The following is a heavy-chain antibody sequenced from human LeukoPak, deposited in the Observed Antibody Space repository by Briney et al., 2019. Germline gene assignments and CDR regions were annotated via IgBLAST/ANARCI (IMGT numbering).Heavy chain of an antibody. Sequence: ASVKVSCKASGYTFTSYGISWVRQAPGQGLEWMGWISAYNGNTNYAQKLQGRVTMTTDTSTSTAYMELRSLRSDDTAVYYCARDQKTHYDISIFGDADAFDIWGQGTMVTVSS. CDR3: ARDQKTHYDISIFGDADAFDI. V-gene: IGHV1-18*01. J-gene: IGHJ3*02. CDR1: GYTFTSYG. D-gene: IGHD3-9*01. CDR2: ISAYNGNT.